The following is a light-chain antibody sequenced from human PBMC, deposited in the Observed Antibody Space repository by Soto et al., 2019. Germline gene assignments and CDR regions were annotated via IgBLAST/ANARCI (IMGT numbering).Light chain of an antibody. J-gene: IGLJ3*02. CDR2: EGG. Sequence: QSVLTQPASVSGSPGQSITISCTGTSSDVGNYNLVSWYQQYPGKAPKLMIYEGGKRPSGVSNRFSGSKSGNTASLTISGLQAEDEADYYCSSYAGSSTWVFGGGTKVTVL. V-gene: IGLV2-23*01. CDR3: SSYAGSSTWV. CDR1: SSDVGNYNL.